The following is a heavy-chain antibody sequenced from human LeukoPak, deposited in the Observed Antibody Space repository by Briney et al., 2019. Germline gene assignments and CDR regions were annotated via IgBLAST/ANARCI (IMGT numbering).Heavy chain of an antibody. J-gene: IGHJ5*02. Sequence: GGSLRLSCAASGFTFSGYGMHWARQAPGQGLEWVAFIRYDGSDKRYADSVEGRFTISRDNSRNTLYLQMNSLRPEDTAVYYCAKDLSGYCSGGSCYPNWFDPWGQGTLVTVSS. CDR2: IRYDGSDK. D-gene: IGHD2-15*01. CDR1: GFTFSGYG. CDR3: AKDLSGYCSGGSCYPNWFDP. V-gene: IGHV3-30*02.